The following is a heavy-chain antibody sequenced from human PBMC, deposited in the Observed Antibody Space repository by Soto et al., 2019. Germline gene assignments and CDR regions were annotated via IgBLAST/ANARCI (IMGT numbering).Heavy chain of an antibody. V-gene: IGHV4-34*01. D-gene: IGHD5-12*01. CDR1: GGSFSGYY. Sequence: SETLSLTCAVYGGSFSGYYWSWIRQPPGKGLEWIGEINHSGSTNYNPSLKSRVTISVDTSKNQFSLKRSSVTAADTDVYYCASGLGRDGYKIGDAFDIWGQGTMVTVSS. CDR2: INHSGST. J-gene: IGHJ3*02. CDR3: ASGLGRDGYKIGDAFDI.